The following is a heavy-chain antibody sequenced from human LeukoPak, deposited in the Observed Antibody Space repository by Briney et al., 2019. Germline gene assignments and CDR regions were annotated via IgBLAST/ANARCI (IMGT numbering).Heavy chain of an antibody. J-gene: IGHJ2*01. Sequence: ASVTVCCKASGYTFTNYYIHWVRQAPGQGLEWMGIINTSGGSTSYAQKFQGRVTMTRDTSTSSVYMELSSLRSEDTAVYYCARDPRQSSGYSTGILWYFDLWGRGTLVTVSS. V-gene: IGHV1-46*01. CDR1: GYTFTNYY. D-gene: IGHD3-22*01. CDR3: ARDPRQSSGYSTGILWYFDL. CDR2: INTSGGST.